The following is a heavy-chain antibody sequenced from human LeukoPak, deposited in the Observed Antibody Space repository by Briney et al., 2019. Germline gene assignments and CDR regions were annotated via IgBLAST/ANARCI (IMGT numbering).Heavy chain of an antibody. CDR3: ARSPSYCTNGVCSTYYFDY. Sequence: GASVKVSCKASGGTFSSYAISWVRQAPGQGLEWMGRIIPILGIANYAQKFQGRVTITADKSTSTAYMELSSLRSGDTAVYYCARSPSYCTNGVCSTYYFDYWGQGTLVTVSS. D-gene: IGHD2-8*01. CDR2: IIPILGIA. V-gene: IGHV1-69*04. CDR1: GGTFSSYA. J-gene: IGHJ4*02.